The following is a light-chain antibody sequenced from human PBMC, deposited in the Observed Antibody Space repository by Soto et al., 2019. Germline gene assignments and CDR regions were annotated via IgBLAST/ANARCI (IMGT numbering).Light chain of an antibody. CDR1: QGISTW. V-gene: IGKV1-12*01. Sequence: DIQMTQSPSSVSASVVDRVTITCLASQGISTWLAWYQQKPGKAPQLLIYFASTLGSGVPSRFSGSGSGTDFILTINTLQADDFATYYCLHTYSFPRTLGQGTKVDIK. J-gene: IGKJ1*01. CDR2: FAS. CDR3: LHTYSFPRT.